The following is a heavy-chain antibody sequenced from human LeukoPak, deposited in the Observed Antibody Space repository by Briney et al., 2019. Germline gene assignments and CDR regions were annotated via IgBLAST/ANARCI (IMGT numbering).Heavy chain of an antibody. V-gene: IGHV1-46*01. CDR2: INPSGGST. CDR1: GYTFTSYY. J-gene: IGHJ4*02. D-gene: IGHD2-2*01. CDR3: ARVNHCSSTSCYLGGIDY. Sequence: ASVKVSCKASGYTFTSYYMHWVRQASGQGLAWMGIINPSGGSTSYAQKFQGRVTMTRDTSTSTVYMELSSLRSEDTAVYYCARVNHCSSTSCYLGGIDYWGQGTLVTVSS.